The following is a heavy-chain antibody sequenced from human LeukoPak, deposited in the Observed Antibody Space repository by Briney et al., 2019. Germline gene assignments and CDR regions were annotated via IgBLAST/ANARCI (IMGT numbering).Heavy chain of an antibody. V-gene: IGHV1-2*02. CDR1: GYTFTGYY. Sequence: ASVKVSCKPSGYTFTGYYIHWVRQAPGQGREWMAWINPKSGDLNYAHKFQGRVTMTGDTSISTAHMELSRLSSDDTALYYCARVGHHYDSCGYYTFDYWGQGTLVTVPS. CDR2: INPKSGDL. CDR3: ARVGHHYDSCGYYTFDY. J-gene: IGHJ4*02. D-gene: IGHD3-22*01.